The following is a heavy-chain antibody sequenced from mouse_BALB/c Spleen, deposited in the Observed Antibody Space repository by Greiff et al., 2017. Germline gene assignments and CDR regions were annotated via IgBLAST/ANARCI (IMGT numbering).Heavy chain of an antibody. V-gene: IGHV2-9*02. D-gene: IGHD1-2*01. CDR3: ITTAPFAY. J-gene: IGHJ3*01. Sequence: VKLMESGPGLVAPSQSLSITCTVSGFSLTSYGVHWVRQPPGKGLEWLGVIWAGGSTNYNSALMSRLSISKDNSKSQVFLKMNSLQTDDTAMYYCITTAPFAYWGQGTLVTVSA. CDR2: IWAGGST. CDR1: GFSLTSYG.